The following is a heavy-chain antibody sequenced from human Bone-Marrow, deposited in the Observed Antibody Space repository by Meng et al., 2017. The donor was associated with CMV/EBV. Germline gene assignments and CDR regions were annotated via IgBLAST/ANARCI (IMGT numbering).Heavy chain of an antibody. CDR3: ARGEG. Sequence: GGSLRLSCAASGFTFSSYDMHWVRQATREGLEWVSGIATAGDTYYPGSAKGRFTISRENAKNSLYLQMNSLRAGDTAVYYCARGEGWGQGTLVTVSS. J-gene: IGHJ4*02. V-gene: IGHV3-13*01. CDR2: IATAGDT. CDR1: GFTFSSYD.